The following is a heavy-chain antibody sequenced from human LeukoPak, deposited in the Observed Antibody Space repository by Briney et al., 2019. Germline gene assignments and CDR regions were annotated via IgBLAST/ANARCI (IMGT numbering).Heavy chain of an antibody. CDR1: GGSFSGYY. D-gene: IGHD3-9*01. CDR2: INHSGSS. Sequence: SETLSLTCAVYGGSFSGYYWTWIRQPPGKGLEWIGEINHSGSSNYNPSLKSRVTISLDTSKNQFSLRLTSVTAADTAVYYCARYFDWPYAFDIWGQGTEVTVSS. J-gene: IGHJ3*02. CDR3: ARYFDWPYAFDI. V-gene: IGHV4-34*01.